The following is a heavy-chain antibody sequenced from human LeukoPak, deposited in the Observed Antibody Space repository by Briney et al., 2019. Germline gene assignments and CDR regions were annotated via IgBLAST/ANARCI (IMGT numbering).Heavy chain of an antibody. Sequence: GESLKISCKASGYSFTSYWIGWVRQMPGKGLEWMGIIDPSDSETRYTPSFQGQVTISVDKSLTTADLQWNSLKASDTAMFYCARQTAMGRSGDYWGQGTLVTVSS. CDR2: IDPSDSET. V-gene: IGHV5-51*01. CDR1: GYSFTSYW. CDR3: ARQTAMGRSGDY. J-gene: IGHJ4*02. D-gene: IGHD5-18*01.